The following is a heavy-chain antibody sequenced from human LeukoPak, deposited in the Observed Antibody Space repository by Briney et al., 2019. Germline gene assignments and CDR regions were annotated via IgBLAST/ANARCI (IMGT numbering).Heavy chain of an antibody. CDR2: ISGSGGST. CDR1: GFTFSSYA. D-gene: IGHD6-19*01. J-gene: IGHJ4*02. V-gene: IGHV3-23*01. CDR3: AKDVIAVGSFDY. Sequence: GGSLGLSCAASGFTFSSYAMSWVRQAPGKGLEWVSAISGSGGSTYYADSVKGRFTISRDNSKSTLYLQMNSLRAEDTAVYYCAKDVIAVGSFDYWGQGTLVTVSS.